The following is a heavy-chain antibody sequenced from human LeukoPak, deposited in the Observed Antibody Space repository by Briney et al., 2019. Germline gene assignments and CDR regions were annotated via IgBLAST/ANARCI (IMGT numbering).Heavy chain of an antibody. V-gene: IGHV5-51*01. CDR1: GYSFTSYW. J-gene: IGHJ3*02. CDR2: IYPGDSNT. CDR3: ARLGLGSGNYGAFDI. Sequence: GESLKISCKGSGYSFTSYWIGWVRQMPGTGLEWVGIIYPGDSNTRYSPSFQGQVTISADKSISTAYLQWSSLKASDTAMYYCARLGLGSGNYGAFDIWGQGTMVTVSS. D-gene: IGHD1-26*01.